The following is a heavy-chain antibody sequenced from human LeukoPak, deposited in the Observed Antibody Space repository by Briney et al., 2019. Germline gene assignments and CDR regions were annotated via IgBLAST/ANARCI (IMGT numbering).Heavy chain of an antibody. V-gene: IGHV4-34*01. Sequence: SETLSLTCAVYGVSFSGYYWSWIRQPPGKGLEWIGEINHSGSTNYNPSLKSRVTISVDTSKNQFSLKLSSVTAADTAVYYCARVSRPGSDFWSGYFAPLDYWGQGTLVTVSS. CDR3: ARVSRPGSDFWSGYFAPLDY. D-gene: IGHD3-3*01. CDR2: INHSGST. CDR1: GVSFSGYY. J-gene: IGHJ4*02.